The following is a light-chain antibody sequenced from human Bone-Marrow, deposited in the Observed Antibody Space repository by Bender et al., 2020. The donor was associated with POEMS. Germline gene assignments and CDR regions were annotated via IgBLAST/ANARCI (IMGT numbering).Light chain of an antibody. CDR3: TSYVGNQRV. CDR2: ESK. CDR1: SSDVGRYNL. J-gene: IGLJ1*01. V-gene: IGLV2-14*02. Sequence: QSALTQPASVSGSPGQSITISCTGTSSDVGRYNLVSWYQQHPGKAPKFMIYESKQRPSGVPHRFAGYNSGNAAFMTVSGLHADDEADYCCTSYVGNQRVFGTGTRVTVL.